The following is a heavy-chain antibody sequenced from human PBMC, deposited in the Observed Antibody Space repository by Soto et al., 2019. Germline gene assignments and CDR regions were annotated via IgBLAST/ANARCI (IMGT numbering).Heavy chain of an antibody. CDR1: GGSISSYY. J-gene: IGHJ6*02. CDR3: ARELQGIYGDYVLGVMDV. D-gene: IGHD4-17*01. V-gene: IGHV4-59*01. Sequence: PSETLSLTCTVSGGSISSYYWSWIRQPPGKGLEWIGYIYYSGSTNYNPSLKSRVTISVDTSKNQFSLKLSSVTAADTAVYYCARELQGIYGDYVLGVMDVWGQGTTVTVSS. CDR2: IYYSGST.